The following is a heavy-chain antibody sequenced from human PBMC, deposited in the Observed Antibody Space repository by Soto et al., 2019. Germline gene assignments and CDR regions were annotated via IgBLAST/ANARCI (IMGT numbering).Heavy chain of an antibody. J-gene: IGHJ5*02. CDR2: INPNSGGT. CDR3: AREQSDYDFWSGYYKAPNWFDP. V-gene: IGHV1-2*04. CDR1: GYTFTGYY. Sequence: GASVKVSCKASGYTFTGYYMHWVRQAPGQGLEWMGWINPNSGGTNYAQKFQGWVTMTRGTSISTAYMELSRLRSDDTAVYYCAREQSDYDFWSGYYKAPNWFDPWGQGTLVTVSS. D-gene: IGHD3-3*01.